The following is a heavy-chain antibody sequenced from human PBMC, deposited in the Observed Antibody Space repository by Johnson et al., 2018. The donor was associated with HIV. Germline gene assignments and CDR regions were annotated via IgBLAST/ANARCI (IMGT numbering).Heavy chain of an antibody. CDR1: GFTFSSYW. CDR3: ARDRRLADAFDI. V-gene: IGHV3-74*01. D-gene: IGHD5-12*01. J-gene: IGHJ3*02. CDR2: INSDGSST. Sequence: VQLVESGGGLVQPGGSLRLSCAASGFTFSSYWMHWVRQAPGKGLVWVSRINSDGSSTSYADSVKGRFTISGDNAKNTLYLQMNSLRAEDTAVYYCARDRRLADAFDIWGQGTMVTVSS.